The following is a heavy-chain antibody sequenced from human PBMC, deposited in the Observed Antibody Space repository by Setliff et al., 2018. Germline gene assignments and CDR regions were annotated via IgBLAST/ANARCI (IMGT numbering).Heavy chain of an antibody. CDR3: AREGVDTRSSTDYRYYMDV. J-gene: IGHJ6*03. Sequence: SVKVSCKASGGTFSSYAISWVRQAPGQRLEWMGGIIPIPGIANYAQKFQGRVTIITDESTSTAYMELSSLRSEDTAVYFCAREGVDTRSSTDYRYYMDVWGKGTTVTVSS. D-gene: IGHD5-18*01. CDR2: IIPIPGIA. CDR1: GGTFSSYA. V-gene: IGHV1-69*10.